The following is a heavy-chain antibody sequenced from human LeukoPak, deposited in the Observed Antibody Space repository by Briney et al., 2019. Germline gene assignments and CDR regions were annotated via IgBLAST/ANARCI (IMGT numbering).Heavy chain of an antibody. J-gene: IGHJ6*03. CDR1: GFTFSSYS. Sequence: GGSLRLSCAASGFTFSSYSMNWVRQAPGKGLEWVSSISSSSSYIYYADSVKGRHTISRDNAKNSLYLQKNRLRAQETAVYYCARAPRITYRYSYMNVWGKGTTATV. V-gene: IGHV3-21*01. D-gene: IGHD1-20*01. CDR3: ARAPRITYRYSYMNV. CDR2: ISSSSSYI.